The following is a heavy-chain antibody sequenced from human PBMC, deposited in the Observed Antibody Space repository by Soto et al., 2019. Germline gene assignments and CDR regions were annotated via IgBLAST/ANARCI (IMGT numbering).Heavy chain of an antibody. D-gene: IGHD3-16*01. Sequence: GGSLRLSXAASGLTFSYVWMNWVRQAPGKGLEWVGRTKSKTDGGTADYSAPVKGRFTISRDDSKNTLYLQMNSLKIEDTAVYYCTTWGNGMDVWGQGTTVTVSS. CDR3: TTWGNGMDV. J-gene: IGHJ6*02. V-gene: IGHV3-15*01. CDR2: TKSKTDGGTA. CDR1: GLTFSYVW.